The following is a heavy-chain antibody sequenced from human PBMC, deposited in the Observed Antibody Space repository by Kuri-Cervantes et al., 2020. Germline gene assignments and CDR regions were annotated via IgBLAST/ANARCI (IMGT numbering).Heavy chain of an antibody. CDR3: ARVGWAEAAMVRYYYYYMDV. V-gene: IGHV1-69*13. CDR1: GGTFSSYA. D-gene: IGHD5-18*01. Sequence: SVKVSCKAPGGTFSSYAISWVRQAPGQGLEWMGGIIPIFGTANYAQKFQGRVTITADESTSTAYMELSSLRSEDTAVYYCARVGWAEAAMVRYYYYYMDVWGKGTTVTVSS. J-gene: IGHJ6*03. CDR2: IIPIFGTA.